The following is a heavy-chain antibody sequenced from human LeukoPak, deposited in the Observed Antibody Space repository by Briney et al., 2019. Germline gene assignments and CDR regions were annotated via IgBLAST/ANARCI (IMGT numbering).Heavy chain of an antibody. J-gene: IGHJ4*02. V-gene: IGHV4-61*02. CDR2: IYTSGST. CDR3: ARAPGIAVAGKVFDY. Sequence: PSETLSLTCTVSGGSISSGSYYWSWIRQPAGKGLEWIERIYTSGSTNYNPSLKSRVTISVDTSKNQFSLKLSSVTAADTAVYYCARAPGIAVAGKVFDYWGQGTLVTVSS. D-gene: IGHD6-19*01. CDR1: GGSISSGSYY.